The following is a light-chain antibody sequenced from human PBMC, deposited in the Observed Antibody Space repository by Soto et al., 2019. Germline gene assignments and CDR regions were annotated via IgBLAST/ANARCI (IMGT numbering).Light chain of an antibody. CDR2: DAS. V-gene: IGKV3-11*01. J-gene: IGKJ5*01. CDR1: QSVSSY. Sequence: EIVLTQSPATLSLSPGERATLSCRASQSVSSYLAWYQQKPGQAPRLLIYDASNRATGIPARFSGSGSGTDFTLTIGSREPEDFAVYYCQQRSNWPPITCGQGTRLEIK. CDR3: QQRSNWPPIT.